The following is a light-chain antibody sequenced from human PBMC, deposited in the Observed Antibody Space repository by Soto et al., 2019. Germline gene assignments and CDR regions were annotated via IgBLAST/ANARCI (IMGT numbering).Light chain of an antibody. CDR2: KAS. V-gene: IGKV1-5*03. CDR1: QSISSW. Sequence: DIQMTQSPSTLSASVGDRVTITCRASQSISSWLAWYQQKPGKAPKLLIYKASSLESGAPSRFSGSGSGTEFTLTISSLQPDDFATYYCQQYNSYPFTFGPGTKVDIK. J-gene: IGKJ3*01. CDR3: QQYNSYPFT.